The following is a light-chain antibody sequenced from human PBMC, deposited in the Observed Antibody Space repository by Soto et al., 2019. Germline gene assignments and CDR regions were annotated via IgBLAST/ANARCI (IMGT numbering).Light chain of an antibody. CDR3: GTWDSGLGAWV. CDR1: SSDVGSYNL. CDR2: EGS. V-gene: IGLV2-23*01. J-gene: IGLJ3*02. Sequence: QSALTQPASVSGSPGQSITISCTGTSSDVGSYNLVSWYQQHPGKAPKLMIYEGSKRPSGVSNRFSGSKSGNTASLTISGLQAEDEADYYCGTWDSGLGAWVFGGGTKLTVL.